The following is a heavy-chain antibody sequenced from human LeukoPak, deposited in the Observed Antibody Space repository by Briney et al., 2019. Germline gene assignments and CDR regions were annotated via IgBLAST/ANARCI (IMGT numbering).Heavy chain of an antibody. Sequence: PGGSLRLSCAASGFTFSTYWMSWVRQAPGKGLQWVANIKRDGSEKNYVDSVKGRFTISKDNAKNSLSLQMSSLRVEDTAIYYCARERPGSASAFDYWGQGTLVTVSS. CDR3: ARERPGSASAFDY. D-gene: IGHD6-25*01. CDR1: GFTFSTYW. J-gene: IGHJ4*02. CDR2: IKRDGSEK. V-gene: IGHV3-7*01.